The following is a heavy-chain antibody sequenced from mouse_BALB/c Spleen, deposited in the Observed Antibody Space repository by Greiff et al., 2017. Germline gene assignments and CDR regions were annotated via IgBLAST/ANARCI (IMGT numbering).Heavy chain of an antibody. J-gene: IGHJ3*02. D-gene: IGHD2-4*01. CDR2: ISSGGST. CDR1: GFTFSSYA. CDR3: ARGPMITTEG. V-gene: IGHV5-6-5*01. Sequence: EVKLVESGGGLVKPGGSLKLSCAASGFTFSSYAMSWVRQTPEKRLEWVASISSGGSTYYPDSVKGRFTISRDNARNILYLQMSSLRSEDTAMYYCARGPMITTEGWGQGTLVTVSA.